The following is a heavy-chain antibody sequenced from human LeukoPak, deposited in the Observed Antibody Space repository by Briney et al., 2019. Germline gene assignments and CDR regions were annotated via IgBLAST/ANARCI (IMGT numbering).Heavy chain of an antibody. V-gene: IGHV3-30*04. D-gene: IGHD3-16*02. Sequence: PGRSLRLSCAASVYTFSSYAMHWVRQAPGKGLEWVAVISYDGSNKYYADSVKGRFTISRDNSKNTLYLQMNSLRAEDTAVYYCAGESDVIDAFDIWGQGTMVTVSS. J-gene: IGHJ3*02. CDR3: AGESDVIDAFDI. CDR1: VYTFSSYA. CDR2: ISYDGSNK.